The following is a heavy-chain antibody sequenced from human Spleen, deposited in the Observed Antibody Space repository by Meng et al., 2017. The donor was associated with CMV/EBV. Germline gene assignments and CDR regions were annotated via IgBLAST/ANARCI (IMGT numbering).Heavy chain of an antibody. CDR3: ARGGRSSIGREPWFDP. Sequence: ASVKVSCKASGYTFTSHDISWVRRAPGQGLEWMGWIYTFNGNTNYAQKLQGRVTMTTDTSTSTAYMELTSLTSDDTAVYYCARGGRSSIGREPWFDPWGQGTLVNRLL. CDR1: GYTFTSHD. V-gene: IGHV1-18*01. J-gene: IGHJ5*02. CDR2: IYTFNGNT. D-gene: IGHD6-13*01.